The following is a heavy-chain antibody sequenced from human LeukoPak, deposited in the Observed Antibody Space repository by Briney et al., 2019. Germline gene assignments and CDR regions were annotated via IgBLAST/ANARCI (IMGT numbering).Heavy chain of an antibody. D-gene: IGHD1-26*01. CDR1: GFSFNSFG. CDR3: ARDLGWLLLDY. Sequence: PGGSLRLSCAASGFSFNSFGMNWVRQAPGKGLEWVSYISSSGSTIYYADSVKGRFTISRDNAKNSVYLQMNSLRVEDTAVYYCARDLGWLLLDYWGQGTLVTVSS. CDR2: ISSSGSTI. J-gene: IGHJ4*02. V-gene: IGHV3-48*04.